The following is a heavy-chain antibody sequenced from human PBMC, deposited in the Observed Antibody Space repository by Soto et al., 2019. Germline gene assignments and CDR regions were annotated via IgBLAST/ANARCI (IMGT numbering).Heavy chain of an antibody. V-gene: IGHV1-2*02. CDR3: ARGQSGLRFLEWLSRDYYYYGMDV. CDR2: INPNSGGT. J-gene: IGHJ6*02. D-gene: IGHD3-3*01. Sequence: ASVKVSCKASGYTFTGYYMHWVRQAPGQGLEWMGWINPNSGGTNYAQKFQGRVTMTRDTSISTAYMELSRLRSDDTAVYYCARGQSGLRFLEWLSRDYYYYGMDVWGQGTTVTV. CDR1: GYTFTGYY.